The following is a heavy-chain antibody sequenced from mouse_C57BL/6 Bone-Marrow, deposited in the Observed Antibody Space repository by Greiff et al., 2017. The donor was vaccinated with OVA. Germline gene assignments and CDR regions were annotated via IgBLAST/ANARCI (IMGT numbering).Heavy chain of an antibody. V-gene: IGHV2-5*01. Sequence: VKLVESGPGLVQPSQSLSITCTVSGFSLTSYGVHWVRQSPGKGLEWLGVIWRGGSTDYNAAFMSRLSITKDNSKSQVFFKMNSLQADDTAIYYCAKIPTLTGSSSYYAMDYWGQGTSVTVSS. D-gene: IGHD1-1*01. CDR1: GFSLTSYG. J-gene: IGHJ4*01. CDR3: AKIPTLTGSSSYYAMDY. CDR2: IWRGGST.